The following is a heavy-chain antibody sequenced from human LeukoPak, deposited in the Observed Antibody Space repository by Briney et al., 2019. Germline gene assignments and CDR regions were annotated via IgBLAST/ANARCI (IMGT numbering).Heavy chain of an antibody. CDR1: GFAFSSYA. D-gene: IGHD6-19*01. CDR3: ATCPPLKYSSGWYPRSYYGMDV. J-gene: IGHJ6*02. Sequence: GGSLRLSCAASGFAFSSYAMNWVRQAPGKGLEWVSAISGRGGSTYYADSVKGRFTISRDNSKNTLYLQMNSLRAEDTAVYYCATCPPLKYSSGWYPRSYYGMDVWGQGTTVPVSS. V-gene: IGHV3-23*01. CDR2: ISGRGGST.